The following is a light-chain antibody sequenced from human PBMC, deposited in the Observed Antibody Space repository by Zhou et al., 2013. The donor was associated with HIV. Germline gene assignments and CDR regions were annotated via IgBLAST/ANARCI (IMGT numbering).Light chain of an antibody. CDR3: HQRSNWPGT. J-gene: IGKJ1*01. CDR1: QSVSSY. Sequence: IMLTQSPATLSLSPGERATLSCRASQSVSSYLAWYQQKPGQAPRLLIYDASNRATGIPARFSGSGSGTDFTLTISSLEPEDFAVYYCHQRSNWPGTFGQGTKVEIK. CDR2: DAS. V-gene: IGKV3-11*01.